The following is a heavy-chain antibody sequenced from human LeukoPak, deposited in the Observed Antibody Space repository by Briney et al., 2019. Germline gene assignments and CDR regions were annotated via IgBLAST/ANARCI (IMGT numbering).Heavy chain of an antibody. D-gene: IGHD6-13*01. CDR2: IYYSGST. Sequence: SETLSLTCTVSGGSISSYYWSWIRQPPGKGLEWIGYIYYSGSTNYNPSLKSRVTISVDTSKNQFSLKLSSVTAADTAVYYCARGRARYSISYWGQGTLVTVSS. V-gene: IGHV4-59*01. CDR1: GGSISSYY. CDR3: ARGRARYSISY. J-gene: IGHJ4*02.